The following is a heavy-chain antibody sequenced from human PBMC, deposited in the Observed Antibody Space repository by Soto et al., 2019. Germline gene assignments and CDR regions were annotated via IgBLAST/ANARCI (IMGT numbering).Heavy chain of an antibody. D-gene: IGHD3-10*01. CDR2: INHSGST. J-gene: IGHJ4*02. Sequence: PSETLSLTCAVYGRSFSGYYWSWIRQPPGKGLKWIVEINHSGSTNYNPSLKSRVTISVDTSKNQFSLKLSSVTAADTALYYCARGFYPYYYGSGSYPPGYWGQGTLVTVS. CDR3: ARGFYPYYYGSGSYPPGY. CDR1: GRSFSGYY. V-gene: IGHV4-34*01.